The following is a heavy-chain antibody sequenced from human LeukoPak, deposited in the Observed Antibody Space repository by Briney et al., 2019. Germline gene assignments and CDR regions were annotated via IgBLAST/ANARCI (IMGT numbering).Heavy chain of an antibody. J-gene: IGHJ3*02. Sequence: ASVKVSCKASGYTFTSYYMHWVRQAPGQGLEWMGIINPSGGNTNYAQKFQDRVTMTRDMSTSTVYMDLSSLRSEDTAVYYCARRWGELNAFDIWGQGTMVTVSS. V-gene: IGHV1-46*01. CDR1: GYTFTSYY. D-gene: IGHD1-26*01. CDR2: INPSGGNT. CDR3: ARRWGELNAFDI.